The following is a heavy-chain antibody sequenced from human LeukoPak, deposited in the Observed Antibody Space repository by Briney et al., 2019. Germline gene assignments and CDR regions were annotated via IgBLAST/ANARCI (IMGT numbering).Heavy chain of an antibody. J-gene: IGHJ4*02. Sequence: SVKVSCKASGGTFSSYTISWVRQAPGQGLGWMGRIIPILGIANYAQTSQGRVTITSDKSTSTSYMELSSLRSEDTAVSYCARDPRNFGVVRGAGFDYWGQGTLVTVSS. V-gene: IGHV1-69*04. CDR2: IIPILGIA. CDR3: ARDPRNFGVVRGAGFDY. D-gene: IGHD3-3*01. CDR1: GGTFSSYT.